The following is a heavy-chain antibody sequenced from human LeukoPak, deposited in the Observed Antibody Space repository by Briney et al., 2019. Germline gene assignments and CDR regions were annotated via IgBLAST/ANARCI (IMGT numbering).Heavy chain of an antibody. CDR1: GLTFSDYG. CDR2: ISHDGSSQ. CDR3: ARTVATIALPSFKY. Sequence: GRSLRLSCEASGLTFSDYGMHWVRQAPGKGLEWVAAISHDGSSQNFADSVKGRFTVSRDNSRNTLFLQMNSLRTGDTAVYYCARTVATIALPSFKYWGQGTLVTVSS. J-gene: IGHJ4*02. V-gene: IGHV3-30*03. D-gene: IGHD5-12*01.